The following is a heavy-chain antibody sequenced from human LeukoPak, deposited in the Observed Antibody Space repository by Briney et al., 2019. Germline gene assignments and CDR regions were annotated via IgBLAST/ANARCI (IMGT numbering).Heavy chain of an antibody. CDR2: ISGSGDNT. J-gene: IGHJ4*02. Sequence: GSLRLSCAASGFSFSSYAMSWVRQAPGKGLEWVSSISGSGDNTYYAESVKGRFTISRDNSKNTLFLQMNSLRAEDTAVFYCAKRSGYTTGWFFDFWGQGTPVTVSS. D-gene: IGHD6-19*01. V-gene: IGHV3-23*01. CDR1: GFSFSSYA. CDR3: AKRSGYTTGWFFDF.